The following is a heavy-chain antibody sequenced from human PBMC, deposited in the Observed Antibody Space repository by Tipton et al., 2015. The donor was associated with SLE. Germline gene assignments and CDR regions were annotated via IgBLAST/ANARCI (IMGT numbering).Heavy chain of an antibody. D-gene: IGHD2-21*01. Sequence: SLRLSCAASGFTFTSYWMIWFRQAPGEGLIWVSRINVEGTYTLYADSVKGRFTVSRDNAKNTLYLQMNSLRAEDTAVYYCTTESDGVMEYWGQGALVTVSS. J-gene: IGHJ4*02. V-gene: IGHV3-74*01. CDR1: GFTFTSYW. CDR2: INVEGTYT. CDR3: TTESDGVMEY.